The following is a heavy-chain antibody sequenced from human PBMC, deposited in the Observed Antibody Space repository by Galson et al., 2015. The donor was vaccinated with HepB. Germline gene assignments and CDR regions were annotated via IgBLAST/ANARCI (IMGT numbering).Heavy chain of an antibody. D-gene: IGHD5-12*01. CDR3: ARQVGYGSWYFDL. J-gene: IGHJ2*01. CDR2: IFYSGIT. Sequence: SETLSLTCTVSGASIRSEGHWWGWIRQPPGKGLEWMGSIFYSGITHYNPSLKSRVTMSVDTSKNHFSLNLSSMTAADTAVYYCARQVGYGSWYFDLWGRDILATVSS. CDR1: GASIRSEGHW. V-gene: IGHV4-39*01.